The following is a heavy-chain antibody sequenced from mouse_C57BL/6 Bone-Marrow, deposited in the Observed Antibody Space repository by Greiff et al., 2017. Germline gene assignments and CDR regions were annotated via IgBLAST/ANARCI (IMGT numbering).Heavy chain of an antibody. CDR3: ARRDMSNYYFDY. D-gene: IGHD2-5*01. V-gene: IGHV1-81*01. J-gene: IGHJ2*01. CDR2: IYPRSGNT. CDR1: GYTFTSYG. Sequence: QVQLQQSGAELARPGASVKLSCKASGYTFTSYGISWVKQRTGQGLEWIGEIYPRSGNTYYNEKFKGKATLTADKSSSTAYMELRSLTSEDSAVYFCARRDMSNYYFDYWGQGTTLTVSS.